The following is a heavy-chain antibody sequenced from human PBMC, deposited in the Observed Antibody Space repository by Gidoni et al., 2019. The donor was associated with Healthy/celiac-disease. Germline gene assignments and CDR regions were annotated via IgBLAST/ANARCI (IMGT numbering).Heavy chain of an antibody. CDR3: ARVSSKAAAGSFDY. V-gene: IGHV4-59*01. D-gene: IGHD6-13*01. J-gene: IGHJ4*02. Sequence: QVQLQESGPGLVKPSETLSLTCTVSGGSISSYYWSWIRQPPGKGLEWIVYIYYSGSTNYNPSLKSRVTISVDTSKNQFSLKLSSVTAADTAVYYCARVSSKAAAGSFDYWGQGTLVTVSS. CDR1: GGSISSYY. CDR2: IYYSGST.